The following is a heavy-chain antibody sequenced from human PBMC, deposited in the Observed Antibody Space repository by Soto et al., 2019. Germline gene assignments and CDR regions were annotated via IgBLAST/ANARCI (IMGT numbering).Heavy chain of an antibody. V-gene: IGHV3-7*01. CDR2: IKQDERDK. CDR3: ARDPRGEAGTYNAFDI. J-gene: IGHJ3*02. CDR1: GFTFSSFW. D-gene: IGHD6-19*01. Sequence: EVQLVESGGGLVQPGGSLRLSCAASGFTFSSFWMSWVRQAPGKGLELVANIKQDERDKYYVSSVKGRFAISRDNAQNSMSVQMNGLRAEATAVYYCARDPRGEAGTYNAFDIWGKGTMVTVSS.